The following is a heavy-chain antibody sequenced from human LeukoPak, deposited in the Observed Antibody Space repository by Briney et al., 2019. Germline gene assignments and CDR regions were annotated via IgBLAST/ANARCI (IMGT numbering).Heavy chain of an antibody. CDR3: ARAATTNLFDP. D-gene: IGHD1-1*01. CDR1: GGSISSYY. J-gene: IGHJ5*02. CDR2: IYYSGST. V-gene: IGHV4-59*01. Sequence: KPSETLSLTCTVSGGSISSYYWSWIRQPPGKGLEWIGYIYYSGSTNYNPSLKSRVTISVDTSKNQFSLKLSSATAAAPAVYYCARAATTNLFDPWGQGTLVTVSS.